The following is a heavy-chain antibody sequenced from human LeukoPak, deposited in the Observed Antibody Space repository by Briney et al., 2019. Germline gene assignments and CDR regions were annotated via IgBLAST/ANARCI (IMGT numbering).Heavy chain of an antibody. J-gene: IGHJ3*02. CDR2: IYPGDSDT. V-gene: IGHV5-51*01. D-gene: IGHD2-15*01. CDR1: GYSFTSFW. CDR3: ARRSGVVVAAPDAFDI. Sequence: GESLKISCKGSGYSFTSFWIGWVRQMPGKGLEWMGIIYPGDSDTRYSPSFQGQVTISADKSISTAYLQWGSLKASDTAMYYCARRSGVVVAAPDAFDIWGQGTMVTVSS.